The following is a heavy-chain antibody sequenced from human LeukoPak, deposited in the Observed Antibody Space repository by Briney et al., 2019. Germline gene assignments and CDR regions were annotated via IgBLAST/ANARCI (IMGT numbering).Heavy chain of an antibody. CDR3: ARDSAVTTGAFDI. J-gene: IGHJ3*02. D-gene: IGHD4-17*01. Sequence: ASVKVSCKASGYTFTGHYMHWVRQAPGQGLEWMGWINPNSGGTNYAQKFQGRVTMTRDTSISTAYMEVSRLRSDDTAVYYCARDSAVTTGAFDIWGQGTMVTVS. V-gene: IGHV1-2*02. CDR1: GYTFTGHY. CDR2: INPNSGGT.